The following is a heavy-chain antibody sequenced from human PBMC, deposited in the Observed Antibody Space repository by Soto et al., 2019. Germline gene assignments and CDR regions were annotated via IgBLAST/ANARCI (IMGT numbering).Heavy chain of an antibody. J-gene: IGHJ4*02. V-gene: IGHV3-23*01. CDR3: SKDPHQLIVYFDV. Sequence: PGGSLRLSCAASEFTFSNYAMSWVRQAPGKGLEWVSSISDNGGTTYYADSVKGRFTISRDNSKNTLYLQMNSLRAEDTAVYYSSKDPHQLIVYFDVWGQGTQVTVSS. CDR2: ISDNGGTT. D-gene: IGHD2-2*01. CDR1: EFTFSNYA.